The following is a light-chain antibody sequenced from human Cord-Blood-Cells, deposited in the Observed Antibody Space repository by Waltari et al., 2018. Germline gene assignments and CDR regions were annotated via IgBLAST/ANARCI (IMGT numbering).Light chain of an antibody. CDR3: SLYAGSNWV. CDR1: SSDVGGYNY. Sequence: QSALTQPPSASGSPGQSVTISCTGTSSDVGGYNYVSWYQQHPGKAPKLMIYEVSKRPSGVPDRFSGSKSGNTASLTVSGLQAEDEADYYCSLYAGSNWVFGGGTKLTVL. CDR2: EVS. J-gene: IGLJ3*02. V-gene: IGLV2-8*01.